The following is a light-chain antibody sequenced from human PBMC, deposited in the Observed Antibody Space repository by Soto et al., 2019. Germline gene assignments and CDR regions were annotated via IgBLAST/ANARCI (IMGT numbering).Light chain of an antibody. Sequence: QSALTQPASVSGSPGQSITISCTGTSSDVGGYNYVCWYQHHPGKAPKLIIYEVSDRPSGVSSRFSGSKSGNTASLTISGLQAEDEADYYCSSYTSTSTLPYAFGTGTKVTVL. CDR1: SSDVGGYNY. CDR2: EVS. V-gene: IGLV2-14*01. J-gene: IGLJ1*01. CDR3: SSYTSTSTLPYA.